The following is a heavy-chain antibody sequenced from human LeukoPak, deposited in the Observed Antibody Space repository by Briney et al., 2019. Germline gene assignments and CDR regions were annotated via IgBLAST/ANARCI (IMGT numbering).Heavy chain of an antibody. D-gene: IGHD3-10*01. J-gene: IGHJ3*01. Sequence: GGSLRLSCAASGFTFSSYEMNWVRQAPGKGLEWVSYISSSGSTIYYADSVKGRFTISRDNAKNSLYLQMNSLRAEDTAVYYCARQAESGSYFSDAFDFWGQGTMVTVS. V-gene: IGHV3-48*03. CDR2: ISSSGSTI. CDR3: ARQAESGSYFSDAFDF. CDR1: GFTFSSYE.